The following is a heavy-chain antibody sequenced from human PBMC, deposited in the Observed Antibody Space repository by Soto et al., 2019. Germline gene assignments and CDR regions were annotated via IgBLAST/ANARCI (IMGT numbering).Heavy chain of an antibody. CDR1: GYTFTGYY. V-gene: IGHV1-2*02. Sequence: QVQLVQSGTEVKRPGDSVKVSCKASGYTFTGYYVHWVRQAPGQGLEGMGWINPNSGDTYLAQRFQGRVTMNRATSIGTAYMELRGLTSDDTAEYYCAKGGAIVAAGTRVYLYNAMDVWGQGTTVTVSS. CDR2: INPNSGDT. D-gene: IGHD1-26*01. J-gene: IGHJ6*02. CDR3: AKGGAIVAAGTRVYLYNAMDV.